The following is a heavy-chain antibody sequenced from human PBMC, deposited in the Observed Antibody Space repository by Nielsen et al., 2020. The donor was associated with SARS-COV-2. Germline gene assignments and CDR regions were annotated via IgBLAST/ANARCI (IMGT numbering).Heavy chain of an antibody. CDR1: GYTFTSYG. Sequence: ASVKVSCKASGYTFTSYGISWVRQAPGQGLEWMGWISAYNGNTNYAQKLQGRVTMTTDTSTSTAYMELRSLRSDDTAVYYCAREQHRDILTGYAPPPGTKYGMDVWGQGTTVTVSS. D-gene: IGHD3-9*01. CDR2: ISAYNGNT. CDR3: AREQHRDILTGYAPPPGTKYGMDV. J-gene: IGHJ6*02. V-gene: IGHV1-18*01.